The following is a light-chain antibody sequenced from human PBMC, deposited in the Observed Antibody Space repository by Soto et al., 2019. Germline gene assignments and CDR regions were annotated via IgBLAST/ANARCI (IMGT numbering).Light chain of an antibody. Sequence: EIVLTQSPATLSLSPGERATLSCRASQSVSSYLAWYQQKPGQAPRLLIYDASNRATGIPVRFSGSGSGTDFTLTISSLEHVDFAVYYCQQRINSITFGQGTRLEIK. CDR3: QQRINSIT. CDR2: DAS. CDR1: QSVSSY. J-gene: IGKJ5*01. V-gene: IGKV3-11*01.